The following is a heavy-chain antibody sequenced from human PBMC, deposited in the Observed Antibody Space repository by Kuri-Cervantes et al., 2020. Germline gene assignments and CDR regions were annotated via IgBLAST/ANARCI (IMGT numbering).Heavy chain of an antibody. CDR2: IWYDGSNK. D-gene: IGHD6-13*01. Sequence: GGSLRLSCAASGFTFSSYGMHWVRQAPGKGLEWVAVIWYDGSNKYYVDSVKGRFTISRDNSKNTLYLQMNSLRAEDTAVYYCATLPQQLETDYWGQGTLVTVSS. CDR1: GFTFSSYG. J-gene: IGHJ4*02. CDR3: ATLPQQLETDY. V-gene: IGHV3-33*01.